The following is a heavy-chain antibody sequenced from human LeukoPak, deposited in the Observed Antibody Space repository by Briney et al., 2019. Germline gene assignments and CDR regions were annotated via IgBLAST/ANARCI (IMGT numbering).Heavy chain of an antibody. D-gene: IGHD3-10*01. J-gene: IGHJ4*02. CDR2: IYYSGST. Sequence: SETLSLTCTVSGGSISSGGYYWSWIHQHPGKGLEWIGYIYYSGSTYYNPSLKSRVTISVDTSKNQFSLKLSSVTAADTAVYYCARVGAMVRGAYYFDYWGQGTLVTVSS. V-gene: IGHV4-31*03. CDR3: ARVGAMVRGAYYFDY. CDR1: GGSISSGGYY.